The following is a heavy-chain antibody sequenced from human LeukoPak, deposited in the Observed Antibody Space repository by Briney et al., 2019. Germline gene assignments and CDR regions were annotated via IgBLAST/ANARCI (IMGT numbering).Heavy chain of an antibody. J-gene: IGHJ4*02. CDR3: AMTTVTTLDY. CDR1: GFSFSSYA. CDR2: ISGDGTRT. Sequence: GGSLRLSCAASGFSFSSYAMTWARQAPVKGLEWVSAISGDGTRTYYADSVKGRFTISRDNSKNTLYLEMSSLRVEDTAVYYCAMTTVTTLDYWGQGTLVTVSS. D-gene: IGHD4-17*01. V-gene: IGHV3-23*01.